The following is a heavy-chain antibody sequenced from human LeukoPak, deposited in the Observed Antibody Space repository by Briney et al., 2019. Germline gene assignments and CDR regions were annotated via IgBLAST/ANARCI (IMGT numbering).Heavy chain of an antibody. CDR3: ARDTGSSGSGAWC. CDR1: GYTFTGYY. V-gene: IGHV1-2*06. J-gene: IGHJ4*02. D-gene: IGHD6-19*01. Sequence: ASVKVSCKASGYTFTGYYMHWVRQAPGQGLEWMGRINPNSGGTNYAQKFQGRVTMTRDTSISTAYMELSRLRSEDTAVYYCARDTGSSGSGAWCWGQGTLVTVSS. CDR2: INPNSGGT.